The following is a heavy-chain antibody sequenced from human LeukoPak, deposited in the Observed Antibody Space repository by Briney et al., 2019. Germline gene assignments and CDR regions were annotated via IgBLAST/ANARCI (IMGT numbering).Heavy chain of an antibody. V-gene: IGHV4-34*01. CDR3: ASFSSSWRGSWFDP. CDR1: ARSFSGYY. CDR2: INHSGST. D-gene: IGHD6-13*01. Sequence: ASETLSLTCAAYARSFSGYYWSWIRQPPGKGLEWIGEINHSGSTNYNPSLKSRVTISVATSKNQFSLKLSSVTAADTAVYYCASFSSSWRGSWFDPWGQGTLVTVSS. J-gene: IGHJ5*02.